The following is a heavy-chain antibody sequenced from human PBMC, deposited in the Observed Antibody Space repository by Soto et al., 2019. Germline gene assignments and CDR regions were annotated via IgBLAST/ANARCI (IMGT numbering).Heavy chain of an antibody. D-gene: IGHD3-9*01. CDR1: GCTCSSYA. J-gene: IGHJ5*02. CDR2: ISYDGSNK. V-gene: IGHV3-30-3*01. CDR3: ARARYFDSLLWS. Sequence: TGGSLRLSCAASGCTCSSYARHWVRQAPGRGLEWVAVISYDGSNKNYADSVKGRFTISRDNAKNTLYLQMNSLRAEDTAVYYCARARYFDSLLWSWGQGTLVTVSS.